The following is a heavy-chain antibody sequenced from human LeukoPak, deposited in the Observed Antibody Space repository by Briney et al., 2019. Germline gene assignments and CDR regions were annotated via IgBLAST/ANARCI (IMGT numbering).Heavy chain of an antibody. J-gene: IGHJ4*02. V-gene: IGHV3-30*02. Sequence: GGSLRLSCAASGSTFSNYGMHWFRRAPAKGLKWVAFIRYDGSNKYYGDSVKGRFTISRDNSKNTLYMQMNSLRGEDTAVYYCAKDSWGSPNDYWGQGTLVTVSS. CDR2: IRYDGSNK. CDR3: AKDSWGSPNDY. D-gene: IGHD3-16*01. CDR1: GSTFSNYG.